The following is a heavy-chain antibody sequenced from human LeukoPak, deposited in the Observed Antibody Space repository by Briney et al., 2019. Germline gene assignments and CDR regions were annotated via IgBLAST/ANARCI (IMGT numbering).Heavy chain of an antibody. J-gene: IGHJ4*02. CDR2: IYLSGST. V-gene: IGHV4-39*07. CDR1: GGSISSSSYY. D-gene: IGHD4-17*01. CDR3: ARVPTVTFFDY. Sequence: SETLSLTCTVSGGSISSSSYYWGWIRQPPWKGLEWIGSIYLSGSTYYNPSLKSRVTISVDTSKNQFSLKLSSVTAADTAVYYCARVPTVTFFDYWGQGTLVTVSS.